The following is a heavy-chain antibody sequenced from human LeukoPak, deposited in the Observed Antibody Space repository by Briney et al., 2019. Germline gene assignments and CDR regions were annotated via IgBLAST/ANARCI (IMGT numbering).Heavy chain of an antibody. Sequence: PGRSLRLSCAASGFTFSNYGMHWVRQAPGKGLEWVAVISYGGSNKYYADSVKGRFTISRDNSKNTLYLQMNSLRAEDTAVYYCAKDWGYYYDSSGPDYWGQGTLVTVSS. V-gene: IGHV3-30*18. D-gene: IGHD3-22*01. CDR2: ISYGGSNK. CDR1: GFTFSNYG. CDR3: AKDWGYYYDSSGPDY. J-gene: IGHJ4*02.